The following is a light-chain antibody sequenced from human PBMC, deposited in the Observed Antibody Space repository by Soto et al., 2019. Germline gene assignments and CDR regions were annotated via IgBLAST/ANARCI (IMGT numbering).Light chain of an antibody. Sequence: EIVLTQSPGTLSVSPGERATLSCRASQSVSSKLAWYQQKPGQAPRLLFYGASTGATGIPARFSGSGSETEFTLSISSLQFEDFAVYYCQHYNNWPGTFGQGTKVDIQ. V-gene: IGKV3-15*01. J-gene: IGKJ1*01. CDR2: GAS. CDR1: QSVSSK. CDR3: QHYNNWPGT.